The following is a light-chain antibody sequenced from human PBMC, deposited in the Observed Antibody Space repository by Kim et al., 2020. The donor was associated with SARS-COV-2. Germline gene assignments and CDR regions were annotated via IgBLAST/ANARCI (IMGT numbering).Light chain of an antibody. V-gene: IGLV2-14*03. CDR3: SSYTSSSTRV. CDR2: YVS. J-gene: IGLJ3*02. CDR1: SSDVGGYNY. Sequence: GQSITISCSGASSDVGGYNYVSWYHQHPGKAPKLMIYYVSDRPSGVSNRFSGSKSGNTASLTISGLQAEDEADYYCSSYTSSSTRVFGGGTQLTVL.